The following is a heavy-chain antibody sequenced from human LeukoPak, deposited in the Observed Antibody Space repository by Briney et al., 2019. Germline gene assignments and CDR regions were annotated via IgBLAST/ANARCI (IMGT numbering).Heavy chain of an antibody. CDR1: GGSISSGDYY. Sequence: SQTLSLTCTVSGGSISSGDYYWGWSRQPPGRGLEWIGYIYYSGSTYYNPSLKSRVTISVDTSRNQFSLKLSSVTAADTAVYYCARDSYGSGSYWLFDYWGQGTLVTVSS. CDR3: ARDSYGSGSYWLFDY. V-gene: IGHV4-30-4*01. CDR2: IYYSGST. J-gene: IGHJ4*02. D-gene: IGHD3-10*01.